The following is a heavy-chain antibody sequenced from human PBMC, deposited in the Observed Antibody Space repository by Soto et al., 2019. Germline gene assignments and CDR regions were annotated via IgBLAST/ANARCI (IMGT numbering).Heavy chain of an antibody. CDR1: NFVFSVYS. D-gene: IGHD3-3*01. V-gene: IGHV3-30-3*01. CDR2: ISYDGGNK. Sequence: QLVESGGGVVQPERSLKLSCTASNFVFSVYSLHWVRQAPGKGLERVALISYDGGNKYYADSVKGRFTISRDNSKNTLYLQMNSLRREDTAVYYCARYKDQYDFWGGTLDSWGQGTLVTVSS. J-gene: IGHJ4*02. CDR3: ARYKDQYDFWGGTLDS.